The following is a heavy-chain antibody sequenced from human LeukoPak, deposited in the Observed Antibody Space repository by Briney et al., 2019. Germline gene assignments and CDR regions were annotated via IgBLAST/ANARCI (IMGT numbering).Heavy chain of an antibody. J-gene: IGHJ4*02. CDR1: GGSISSSNW. CDR2: IYHSGST. CDR3: AGALYDSSGYYLNS. D-gene: IGHD3-22*01. Sequence: SETLSLTCAVSGGSISSSNWWSWVRQPPGKGLEWIGEIYHSGSTNYNPSLKSRVTMSVDKSKNQFSLKLSSVTAADTAVYFCAGALYDSSGYYLNSWGQGTLVTVSS. V-gene: IGHV4-4*02.